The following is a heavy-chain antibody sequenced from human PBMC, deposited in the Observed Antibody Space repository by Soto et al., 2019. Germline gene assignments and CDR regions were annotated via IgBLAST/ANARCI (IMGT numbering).Heavy chain of an antibody. CDR3: ARDLRGGSYGMDV. CDR2: IFYSGST. D-gene: IGHD3-10*01. V-gene: IGHV4-31*03. Sequence: QVQLQESGPGLVKPSQTLSLTCTVSGGSINNGGYYWSWIRQHPGKGLEWIGYIFYSGSTYYNPSRKSRVTISVDTSKNQFSLKLSSVTAADTAVYCCARDLRGGSYGMDVWGQGTTVTVSS. J-gene: IGHJ6*02. CDR1: GGSINNGGYY.